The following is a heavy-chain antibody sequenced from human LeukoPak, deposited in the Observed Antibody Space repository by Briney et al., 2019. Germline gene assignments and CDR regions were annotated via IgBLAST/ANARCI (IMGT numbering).Heavy chain of an antibody. V-gene: IGHV3-30*18. CDR1: RCTFSNYV. CDR2: ISYDGRNK. D-gene: IGHD3-10*01. CDR3: AKDRDVAMVRGVDFYY. Sequence: VWAVRLSCPGSRCTFSNYVMHWLRQAPGRGREGVGVISYDGRNKYYPDCVKGRSIIPRENSKHTLYLQMNSPRAEDTAVYYCAKDRDVAMVRGVDFYYWGQGTLVTVSS. J-gene: IGHJ4*02.